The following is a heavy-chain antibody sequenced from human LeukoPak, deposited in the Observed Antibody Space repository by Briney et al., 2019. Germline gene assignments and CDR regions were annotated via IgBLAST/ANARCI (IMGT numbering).Heavy chain of an antibody. CDR2: IIPIFGTA. J-gene: IGHJ4*02. Sequence: SVKVSCKASGGTFSSYAISWVRQAPGQGLEWMGGIIPIFGTANYAQKFQGRVTITADESTSTAYMELSSLRSEDTAVYYCATGEICSSTSCHGGGVDYWGQGTLVTVSS. D-gene: IGHD2-2*01. V-gene: IGHV1-69*13. CDR1: GGTFSSYA. CDR3: ATGEICSSTSCHGGGVDY.